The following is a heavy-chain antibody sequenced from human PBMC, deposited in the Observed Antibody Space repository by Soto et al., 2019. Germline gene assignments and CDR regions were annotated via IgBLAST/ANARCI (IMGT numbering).Heavy chain of an antibody. CDR2: IYNSGS. CDR1: GASISGHF. CDR3: AINADV. Sequence: SETLSLTCTVSGASISGHFWSWIRQPPGKGLEWIAYIYNSGSSYNPSLKSRVTISVDTSKNQLSLKLSPVIAADSAVYYCAINADVWGQGTTVTVS. J-gene: IGHJ6*02. V-gene: IGHV4-59*08.